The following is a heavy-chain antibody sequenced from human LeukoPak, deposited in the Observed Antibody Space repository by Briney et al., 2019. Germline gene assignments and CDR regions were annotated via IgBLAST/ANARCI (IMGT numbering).Heavy chain of an antibody. Sequence: SETLSLTCTVSGDSITNYFWSWIRQPPGKGLEWIGYIYYTGNTNYKPSLKSRVTISVDTSKNQFSLKLSSVTAADTAVYYCARGDSAYYYDSSGYGYWGQGTLVTVSS. D-gene: IGHD3-22*01. J-gene: IGHJ4*02. V-gene: IGHV4-59*08. CDR3: ARGDSAYYYDSSGYGY. CDR2: IYYTGNT. CDR1: GDSITNYF.